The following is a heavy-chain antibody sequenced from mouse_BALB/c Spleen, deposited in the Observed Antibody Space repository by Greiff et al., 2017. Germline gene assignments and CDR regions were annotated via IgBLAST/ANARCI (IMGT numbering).Heavy chain of an antibody. V-gene: IGHV1-31*01. J-gene: IGHJ3*01. D-gene: IGHD1-1*01. CDR2: INPYNGAT. Sequence: EVKLQESGPELVKPGASVKISCKASGYSFTGYYMHWVKQSHVKSLEWIGRINPYNGATSYNQNFKDKASLTVDKSSSTAYMELHSLTSEDSAVYYCARLLTTVVAPGFAYWGQGTLVTVSA. CDR1: GYSFTGYY. CDR3: ARLLTTVVAPGFAY.